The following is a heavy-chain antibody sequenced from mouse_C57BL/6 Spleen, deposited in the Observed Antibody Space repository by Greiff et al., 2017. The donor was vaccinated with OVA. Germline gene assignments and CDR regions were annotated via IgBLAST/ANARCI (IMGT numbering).Heavy chain of an antibody. CDR2: IYPGSGST. J-gene: IGHJ3*01. CDR3: ARSQSYYYGSSSWFAY. CDR1: GYTFTSYW. Sequence: QVQLQQPGAELVKPGASVKMSCKASGYTFTSYWITWVKQRPGQGLEWIGDIYPGSGSTNYNEKFKSKATLTVDTSSSTAYMQLSSLTSEDSAVYYCARSQSYYYGSSSWFAYWGQGTLVTVSA. D-gene: IGHD1-1*01. V-gene: IGHV1-55*01.